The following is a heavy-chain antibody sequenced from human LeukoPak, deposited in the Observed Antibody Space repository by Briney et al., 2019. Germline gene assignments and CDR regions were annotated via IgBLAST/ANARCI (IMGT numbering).Heavy chain of an antibody. D-gene: IGHD5-18*01. J-gene: IGHJ4*02. V-gene: IGHV1-69*13. Sequence: SVKVSCKASGGTFGTYSINWVRQAPGQGLEWMGGITPMFGTATSAQKFQGRVTITADESTTTVYMELSGLRPEDTAVYYCARRGYSYGHIDSWGQGTLVTVSS. CDR3: ARRGYSYGHIDS. CDR1: GGTFGTYS. CDR2: ITPMFGTA.